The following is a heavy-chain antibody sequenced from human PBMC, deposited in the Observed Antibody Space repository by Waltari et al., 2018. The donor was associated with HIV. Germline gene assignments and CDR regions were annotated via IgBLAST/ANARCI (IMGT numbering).Heavy chain of an antibody. CDR3: GRYENNRPHSYGMDV. J-gene: IGHJ6*02. CDR2: IYPSDSET. D-gene: IGHD1-1*01. CDR1: GYTFSRHY. V-gene: IGHV5-51*03. Sequence: EVQLVQSGAEVKKPGESLRISCKGSGYTFSRHYIGWVRQMPGKGLEWMGLIYPSDSETTSGPSFEGQVPISADKSISTAYLQWSSLQASDTAMYYCGRYENNRPHSYGMDVWGQGTTVTVSS.